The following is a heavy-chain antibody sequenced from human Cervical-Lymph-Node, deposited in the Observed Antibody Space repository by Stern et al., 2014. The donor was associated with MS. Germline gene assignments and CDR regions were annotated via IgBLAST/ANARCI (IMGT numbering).Heavy chain of an antibody. D-gene: IGHD2-8*02. CDR3: APFPICTGGRGHDY. CDR2: IAHHGGSA. V-gene: IGHV1-46*01. CDR1: GYTFTTSS. J-gene: IGHJ4*02. Sequence: QDQLVQSGAEVKQPGTSAKLSCKTSGYTFTTSSIHWVRQAPGQGLEWMAIIAHHGGSAYYAQNVRGRVSMPGDTSTNTVYLDLNSLRSDDTAVYFCAPFPICTGGRGHDYWGQGTLVAVSS.